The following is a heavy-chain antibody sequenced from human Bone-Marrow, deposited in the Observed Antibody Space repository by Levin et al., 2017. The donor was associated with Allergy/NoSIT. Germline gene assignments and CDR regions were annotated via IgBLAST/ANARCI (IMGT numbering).Heavy chain of an antibody. J-gene: IGHJ4*02. V-gene: IGHV4-59*08. CDR3: ARMDAAMAKPMGY. CDR2: IYYSGST. Sequence: GSLRLSCTVSGGSISTYYWSWIRQPPGKGLEWIGYIYYSGSTNYNPSLKSRVTISVDTSKNQFSLRLSSVTAADTAVYYCARMDAAMAKPMGYWGQGTLVTVSS. D-gene: IGHD5-18*01. CDR1: GGSISTYY.